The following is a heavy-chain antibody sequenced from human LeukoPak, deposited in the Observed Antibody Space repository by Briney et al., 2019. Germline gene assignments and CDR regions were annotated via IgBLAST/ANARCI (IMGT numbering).Heavy chain of an antibody. CDR3: ARDVGFGIDY. Sequence: PGGSLRLSCAASGFTFSGHWMYWVRQAPGKGLVWVSRINPDGSDTSYADPVKGRFTISRDNAKNRLYLQMNSLRAEDTAVYYCARDVGFGIDYWGQGILVAVSS. D-gene: IGHD3-10*01. J-gene: IGHJ4*02. V-gene: IGHV3-74*01. CDR2: INPDGSDT. CDR1: GFTFSGHW.